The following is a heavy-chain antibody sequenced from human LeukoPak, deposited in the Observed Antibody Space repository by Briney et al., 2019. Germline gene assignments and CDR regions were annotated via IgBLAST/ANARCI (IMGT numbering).Heavy chain of an antibody. Sequence: ASVKVSCEASGYTFTSYDINWVRQATGQGLEWMGWMNPNSGNTGYAQKFQGRVTMTRNTSISTAYMELSSLRSEDTAVYYCARVPLLYYYDSSGYYYLNDAFDIWGQGTMVTVSS. CDR2: MNPNSGNT. D-gene: IGHD3-22*01. CDR3: ARVPLLYYYDSSGYYYLNDAFDI. J-gene: IGHJ3*02. CDR1: GYTFTSYD. V-gene: IGHV1-8*01.